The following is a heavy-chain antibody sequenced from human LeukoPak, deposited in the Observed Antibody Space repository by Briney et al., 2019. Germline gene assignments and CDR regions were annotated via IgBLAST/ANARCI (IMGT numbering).Heavy chain of an antibody. CDR3: ARERRDYLPRPYDY. J-gene: IGHJ4*02. V-gene: IGHV3-30*04. Sequence: GGSLRLSCAASGFTFSSYAMHWVRQAPGKGLEWVAVISYDGSNKYYADSVKGRFTISRDNSKNTLDLQMNSLRAEDTAVYYCARERRDYLPRPYDYWGQGTLVTVSS. CDR2: ISYDGSNK. CDR1: GFTFSSYA. D-gene: IGHD4-17*01.